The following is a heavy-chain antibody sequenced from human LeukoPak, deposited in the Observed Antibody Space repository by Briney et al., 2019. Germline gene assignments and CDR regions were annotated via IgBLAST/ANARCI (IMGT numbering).Heavy chain of an antibody. Sequence: SETLSLTCTVSGGSISSYYWNWIRQPPGKGLEWIGYIYYSGNTNYNPSLKSRVTISVDTSKNQSSLKLSSVTAADTAVYYCAREDGYYFDYWGQGTLVTVSS. CDR3: AREDGYYFDY. CDR2: IYYSGNT. CDR1: GGSISSYY. V-gene: IGHV4-59*01. D-gene: IGHD5-24*01. J-gene: IGHJ4*02.